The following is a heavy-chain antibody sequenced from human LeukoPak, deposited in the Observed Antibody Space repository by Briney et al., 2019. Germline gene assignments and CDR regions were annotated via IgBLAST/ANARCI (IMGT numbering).Heavy chain of an antibody. D-gene: IGHD3-22*01. CDR2: IWYDGSNK. J-gene: IGHJ4*02. CDR3: ARAYYYDSSGRPFDY. CDR1: GFTFSSYG. V-gene: IGHV3-33*01. Sequence: GRSLRLSCAASGFTFSSYGMHWVRQAPGKGLEWVAVIWYDGSNKYYADSVKGRFTISRDNSKNTLYLQMNRLRAEDTAVYYCARAYYYDSSGRPFDYWGQGTLVTVSS.